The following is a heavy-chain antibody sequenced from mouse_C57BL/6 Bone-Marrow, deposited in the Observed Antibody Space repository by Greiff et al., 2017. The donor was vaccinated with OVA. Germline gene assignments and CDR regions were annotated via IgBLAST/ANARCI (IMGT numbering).Heavy chain of an antibody. CDR1: GFTFSSYA. CDR2: ISDGGSYT. J-gene: IGHJ3*01. CDR3: ASYDYDGGGAWFAY. D-gene: IGHD2-4*01. V-gene: IGHV5-4*03. Sequence: EVKLVESGGGLVKPGGSLKLSCAASGFTFSSYAMSWVRQTPEKRLEWVATISDGGSYTYYPDNVKGRFTISRDNAKNNLYLQMRHLKSEDTAMYYCASYDYDGGGAWFAYWGQGTLVTVSA.